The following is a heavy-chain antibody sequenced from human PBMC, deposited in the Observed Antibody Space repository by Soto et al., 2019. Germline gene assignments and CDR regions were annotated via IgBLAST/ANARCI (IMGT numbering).Heavy chain of an antibody. CDR1: GFTFSSYW. J-gene: IGHJ6*03. Sequence: GGSLRFSCAASGFTFSSYWMHWVRQAPGKGLVWVSRINSDGSSTSYADSVKGRFTISRDNAKNTLYLQMNSLRAEDTAVYYCAREYYDFWSGYRYYYYYMDVWGKGTTVTVSS. D-gene: IGHD3-3*01. CDR3: AREYYDFWSGYRYYYYYMDV. V-gene: IGHV3-74*01. CDR2: INSDGSST.